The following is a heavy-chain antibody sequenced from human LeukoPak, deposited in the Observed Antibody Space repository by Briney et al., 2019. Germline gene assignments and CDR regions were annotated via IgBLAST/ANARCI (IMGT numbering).Heavy chain of an antibody. D-gene: IGHD1-1*01. CDR1: GFTFSSSA. V-gene: IGHV3-23*01. CDR2: ISGSGGST. J-gene: IGHJ4*02. Sequence: GGSLRLSCAASGFTFSSSAMSWVRQAPGKGLEWVSAISGSGGSTYYADSVKGRFTISRDSSKNTLHLQMNSLRAEDTAVYYCVKDSRLEYWGQGTLVTVSS. CDR3: VKDSRLEY.